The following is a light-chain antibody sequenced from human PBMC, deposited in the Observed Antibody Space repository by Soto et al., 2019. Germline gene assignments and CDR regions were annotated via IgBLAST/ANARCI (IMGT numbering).Light chain of an antibody. CDR1: QSITSN. J-gene: IGKJ3*01. CDR2: GAS. Sequence: EIVMTQSPATLSVSPGEPATLSCRASQSITSNLAWYQQKPGQAPRLLIYGASTRATGIPARFIGGGSGTQFTLTISSLQTEDFAVYDCQQYSDWPFTCGPGTKVVVK. V-gene: IGKV3-15*01. CDR3: QQYSDWPFT.